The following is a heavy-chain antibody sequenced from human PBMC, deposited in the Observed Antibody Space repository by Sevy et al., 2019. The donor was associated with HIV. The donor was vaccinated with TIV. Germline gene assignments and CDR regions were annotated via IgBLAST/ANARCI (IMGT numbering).Heavy chain of an antibody. CDR2: IKTKVDGGAT. J-gene: IGHJ4*02. V-gene: IGHV3-15*01. CDR1: AITVSDAV. D-gene: IGHD1-1*01. CDR3: AAGRVRDY. Sequence: GGSLRLSCAASAITVSDAVMTWVRQAPGKGLEWIGRIKTKVDGGATGYAAPVRGRFTISRDDSKDTLYLQMNSLKTEDTAMYYCAAGRVRDYWGQGTLVTVSS.